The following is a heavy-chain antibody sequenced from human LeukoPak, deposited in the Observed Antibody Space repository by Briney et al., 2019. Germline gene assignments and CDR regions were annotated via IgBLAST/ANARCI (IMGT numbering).Heavy chain of an antibody. CDR3: AGGFSDDFFDP. CDR2: IYHSGST. V-gene: IGHV4-30-2*01. CDR1: GGSISSGGYS. J-gene: IGHJ5*02. Sequence: PSETLSLTCAVSGGSISSGGYSWSWIRQPPGKGLEWIGYIYHSGSTYYNPSLKSRVTISVDRSKNQFSLKLSSVTAADTAVYYCAGGFSDDFFDPWGQGTLVTVSS. D-gene: IGHD3-3*01.